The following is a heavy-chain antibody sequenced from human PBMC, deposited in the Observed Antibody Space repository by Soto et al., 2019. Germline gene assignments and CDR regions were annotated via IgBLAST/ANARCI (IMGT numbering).Heavy chain of an antibody. D-gene: IGHD2-15*01. CDR2: IIPIFGTA. CDR1: GGTFSSYA. Sequence: GASVKVSCKASGGTFSSYAISWVRQAPGQGLEWMGGIIPIFGTANYAQKFQGRVTITADESTSTAYMELSSLRSEDTAVYYCARGNSVVAATHFAYRGQRSLVAVSS. CDR3: ARGNSVVAATHFAY. J-gene: IGHJ4*02. V-gene: IGHV1-69*13.